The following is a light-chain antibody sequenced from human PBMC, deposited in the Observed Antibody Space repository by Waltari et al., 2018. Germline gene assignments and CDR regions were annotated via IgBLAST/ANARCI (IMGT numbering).Light chain of an antibody. CDR3: QQYDAYPYT. CDR2: EAS. CDR1: QNIYNW. Sequence: DIQMTQSPSILSASIGDRVTITCRASQNIYNWLAWYQQKPGRAPNLLIYEASNLESGVPSRVSSSGSWTEFTLTINSLQPDDFATYYCQQYDAYPYTFGQGAKLEIK. V-gene: IGKV1-5*03. J-gene: IGKJ2*01.